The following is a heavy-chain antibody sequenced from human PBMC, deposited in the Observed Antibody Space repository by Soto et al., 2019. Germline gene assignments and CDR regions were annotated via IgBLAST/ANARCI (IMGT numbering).Heavy chain of an antibody. D-gene: IGHD3-22*01. Sequence: QVQLVQSGAEVKKPGSSVKVSCKASGGTFNSFAISWVRQAPGQGLEWMGGIIPIFGTAKYAQKFQGRVTITADESTSTGYMEMSSLRSEDTAVYYCAVATDYYDSSGEPHFDYWGQGTLVTVSS. CDR1: GGTFNSFA. CDR3: AVATDYYDSSGEPHFDY. V-gene: IGHV1-69*12. J-gene: IGHJ4*02. CDR2: IIPIFGTA.